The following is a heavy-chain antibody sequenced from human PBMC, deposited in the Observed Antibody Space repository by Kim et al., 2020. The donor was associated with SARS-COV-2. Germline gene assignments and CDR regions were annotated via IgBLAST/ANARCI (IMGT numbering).Heavy chain of an antibody. CDR2: ISAYNGNT. CDR3: ARDPDYDFWSGLAQTFDY. CDR1: VYTFTSYG. Sequence: ASVKVSCKASVYTFTSYGISWVRQAPGQGLEWMGWISAYNGNTNYAQKLQGRVTMTTDTSTSTAYMELRSLRSDDTAVYYCARDPDYDFWSGLAQTFDYWGQGTLVTVSS. D-gene: IGHD3-3*01. J-gene: IGHJ4*02. V-gene: IGHV1-18*01.